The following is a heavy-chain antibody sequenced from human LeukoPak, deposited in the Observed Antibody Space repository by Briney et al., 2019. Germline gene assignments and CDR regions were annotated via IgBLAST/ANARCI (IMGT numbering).Heavy chain of an antibody. D-gene: IGHD6-19*01. CDR1: GFTFDDYA. CDR2: ISWNSGSI. J-gene: IGHJ4*02. CDR3: AKGGRSSIAVAGTVDY. V-gene: IGHV3-9*01. Sequence: GGSLRLSCAASGFTFDDYAMPWVRQAPVKGLEWVSGISWNSGSIGYADSVKGRFTISRDNAKNSLYLQMNSLRAEDTALYYCAKGGRSSIAVAGTVDYWGQGTLVTVSS.